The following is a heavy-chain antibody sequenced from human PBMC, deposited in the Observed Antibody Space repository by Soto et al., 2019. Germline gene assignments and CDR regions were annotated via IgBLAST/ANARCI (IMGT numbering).Heavy chain of an antibody. CDR3: VRTSLVVAAATREDY. CDR1: GVTFSSYW. Sequence: EVQLVESGGGLFQPGGSLRLSCAASGVTFSSYWMHWCRQAPGKGLVWVSRINSDGSSTSYADSVKGRFTISRDNAKKTLYLQMNSLRAEDTAVYYCVRTSLVVAAATREDYWCQGTLVSVSS. D-gene: IGHD2-15*01. V-gene: IGHV3-74*01. CDR2: INSDGSST. J-gene: IGHJ4*02.